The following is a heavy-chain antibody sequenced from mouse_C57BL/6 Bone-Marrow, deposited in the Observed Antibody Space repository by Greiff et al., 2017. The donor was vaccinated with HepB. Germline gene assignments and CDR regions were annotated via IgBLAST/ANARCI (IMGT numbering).Heavy chain of an antibody. V-gene: IGHV1-59*01. Sequence: QVQLQQPGAELVRPGTSVKLSCKASGYTFTSYWMHWVKQRPGQGLEWIGVIDPYDSYTNYNQKFKGKATLTEDTSSSTAYMQLSSLTSEDSSVYYCALDSSVRFAYWGQGTLVTVSA. D-gene: IGHD3-2*02. CDR1: GYTFTSYW. CDR3: ALDSSVRFAY. CDR2: IDPYDSYT. J-gene: IGHJ3*01.